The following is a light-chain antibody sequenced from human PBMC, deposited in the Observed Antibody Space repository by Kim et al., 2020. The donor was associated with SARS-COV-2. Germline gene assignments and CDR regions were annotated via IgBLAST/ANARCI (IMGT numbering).Light chain of an antibody. CDR3: SSYTSSSTLVV. CDR2: DVS. V-gene: IGLV2-14*03. J-gene: IGLJ2*01. CDR1: SSDVGGYNY. Sequence: QSIPISCTGTSSDVGGYNYVSCYQQHPGKAPKRMIYDVSNRPSGVSNRFSGSKSGNTASLTISGLQAEDEADYYCSSYTSSSTLVVFGGGTQLTVL.